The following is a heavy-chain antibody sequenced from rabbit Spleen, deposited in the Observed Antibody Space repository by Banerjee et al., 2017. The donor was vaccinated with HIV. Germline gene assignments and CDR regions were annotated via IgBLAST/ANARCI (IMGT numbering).Heavy chain of an antibody. J-gene: IGHJ4*01. Sequence: QSLEESGGDLVKPGASLTLTCTASGVSLNDKDVMCWVRQAPGKGLKLIACTYDTDGGTWYASWAKGRFTISKTSSTTVTLQLNSLTAADTATYFCARDPNYASGHYIYSFWGPGTLVTVS. CDR3: ARDPNYASGHYIYSF. V-gene: IGHV1S40*01. CDR1: GVSLNDKDV. D-gene: IGHD1-1*01. CDR2: TYDTDGGT.